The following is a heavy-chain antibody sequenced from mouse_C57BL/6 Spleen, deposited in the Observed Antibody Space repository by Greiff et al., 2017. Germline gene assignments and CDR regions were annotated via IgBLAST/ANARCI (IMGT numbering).Heavy chain of an antibody. Sequence: EVMLVESEGGLVQPGSSMKLSCTASGFTFSDYYMAWVRPVPEKGLEWVANINYDGSSTYYLDSLKSRFIISRDNAKNILYLQMSSLKSEDTATYYCARASYYYSSSDYYAMDYWGQGTSVTVSS. V-gene: IGHV5-16*01. CDR2: INYDGSST. CDR3: ARASYYYSSSDYYAMDY. CDR1: GFTFSDYY. J-gene: IGHJ4*01. D-gene: IGHD1-1*01.